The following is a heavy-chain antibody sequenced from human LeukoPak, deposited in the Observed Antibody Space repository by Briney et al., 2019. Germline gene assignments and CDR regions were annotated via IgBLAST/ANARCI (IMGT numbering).Heavy chain of an antibody. CDR3: AAQPASVTIGWSMDV. Sequence: QAGGSLRLSCAASGFTFSSYAMSWVRQAPGKGLEWVSAISGSGGSTYYADSVKGRFTISRDNSKNTLYLQMNSLRAEDTAVYYCAAQPASVTIGWSMDVWGKGTTVTVSS. CDR1: GFTFSSYA. J-gene: IGHJ6*04. CDR2: ISGSGGST. V-gene: IGHV3-23*01. D-gene: IGHD3-10*01.